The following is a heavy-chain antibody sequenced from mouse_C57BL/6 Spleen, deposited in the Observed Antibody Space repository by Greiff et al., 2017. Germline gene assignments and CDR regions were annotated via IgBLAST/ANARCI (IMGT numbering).Heavy chain of an antibody. CDR2: INPSCGYT. Sequence: QVQLQPSGAELARPGASVKMSCNSSVYTFPRYTLHWVQQRPGQGLDWLVYINPSCGYTKYNQKFKDKATLTADKSSSTAYMQLSSLTSEDSAVYYCARSGTVVATGAMDYWGQGTSVTVSS. CDR3: ARSGTVVATGAMDY. D-gene: IGHD1-1*01. V-gene: IGHV1-4*01. J-gene: IGHJ4*01. CDR1: VYTFPRYT.